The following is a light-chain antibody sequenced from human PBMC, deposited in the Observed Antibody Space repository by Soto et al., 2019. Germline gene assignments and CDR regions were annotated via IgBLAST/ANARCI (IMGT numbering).Light chain of an antibody. CDR2: DAS. CDR3: QQFNSYSLS. V-gene: IGKV1-5*01. Sequence: DIQMTQSPSTLSASVGDRVTITCRASQSISSWLAWYQQKPGKAPKLLIYDASSLDSGVPSRFRGSGSGTELTLTIRSLQPDDFATYYYQQFNSYSLSFGPGTKVDIK. J-gene: IGKJ3*01. CDR1: QSISSW.